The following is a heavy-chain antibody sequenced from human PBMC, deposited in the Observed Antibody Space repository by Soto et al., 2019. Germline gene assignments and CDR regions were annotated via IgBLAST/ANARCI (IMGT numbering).Heavy chain of an antibody. D-gene: IGHD3-10*01. CDR2: INHTGHT. CDR1: GGSFNDYY. CDR3: ARSGHLFDS. J-gene: IGHJ4*02. Sequence: QVQLQQWGAGLLKPSETLSLTCAVYGGSFNDYYWSWIRQPPGKGLEWIGEINHTGHTNYNPSLKRRVTISVDTSKNQFYLKLSSVTAADTAVYYCARSGHLFDSWGQGILVTVSS. V-gene: IGHV4-34*02.